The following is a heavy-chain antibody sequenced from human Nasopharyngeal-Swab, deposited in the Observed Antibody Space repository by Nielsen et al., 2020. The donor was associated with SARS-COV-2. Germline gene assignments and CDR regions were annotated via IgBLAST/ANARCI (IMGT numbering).Heavy chain of an antibody. CDR1: GFTFNNYG. CDR2: ISYEGSKK. J-gene: IGHJ6*02. CDR3: ARDITMVRGHYHYYGMDV. D-gene: IGHD3-10*01. Sequence: GESLKISCEASGFTFNNYGMHWVRQAPGKGLEWVAVISYEGSKKYYADFVKGRFTISRDNAKNSLYLQMNSLRAEDTAVYYCARDITMVRGHYHYYGMDVWGQGTTVTVSS. V-gene: IGHV3-30*03.